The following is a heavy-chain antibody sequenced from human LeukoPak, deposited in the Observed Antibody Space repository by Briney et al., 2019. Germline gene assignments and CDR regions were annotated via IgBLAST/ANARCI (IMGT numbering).Heavy chain of an antibody. D-gene: IGHD3-22*01. CDR3: VRSAFHAGSGNYYDY. V-gene: IGHV3-74*03. CDR1: GFTFSNYW. CDR2: IDNAGSIT. J-gene: IGHJ4*02. Sequence: GGSLRLSCAASGFTFSNYWIHWVRQAPGKGLVWVSRIDNAGSITTYADPVKGRFTISRDNAENTLYLQMNSLRVEDTAVYYCVRSAFHAGSGNYYDYWGQGTLVTVSS.